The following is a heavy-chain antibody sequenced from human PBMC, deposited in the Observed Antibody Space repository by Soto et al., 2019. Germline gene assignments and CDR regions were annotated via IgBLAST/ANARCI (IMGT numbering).Heavy chain of an antibody. J-gene: IGHJ4*02. D-gene: IGHD6-19*01. CDR3: AKCPVRQPSIAVAGTGD. Sequence: GGSMRLSCAASGFTFSSYAMSWVRQAPGKGLEWVSAISGSGGSTYYADSVKGRFTISRDNSKNTLYLQMNSLRAEDTAVYYCAKCPVRQPSIAVAGTGDWGKGTRVTVSS. CDR2: ISGSGGST. V-gene: IGHV3-23*01. CDR1: GFTFSSYA.